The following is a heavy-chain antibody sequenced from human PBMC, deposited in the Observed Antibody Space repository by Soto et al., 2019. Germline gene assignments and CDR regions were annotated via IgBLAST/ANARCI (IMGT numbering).Heavy chain of an antibody. D-gene: IGHD3-16*02. CDR3: ARDLGRNYDYVWGSYRSYNWFDP. J-gene: IGHJ5*02. CDR2: IYYSGST. CDR1: GGSISSYY. Sequence: QVQLQESGPGLVKPSETLSLTCTVSGGSISSYYWSWIRQPPGKGLEWIGYIYYSGSTNYNPSLKRRVPISVDTSKNQFSLKLSSVTAADTAVYYCARDLGRNYDYVWGSYRSYNWFDPWGQGTLVTVSS. V-gene: IGHV4-59*01.